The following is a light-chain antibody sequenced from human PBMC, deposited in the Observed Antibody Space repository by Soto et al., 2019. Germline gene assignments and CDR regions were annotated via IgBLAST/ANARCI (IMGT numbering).Light chain of an antibody. CDR1: QGLVHSDGNTY. J-gene: IGKJ2*01. CDR2: KIS. V-gene: IGKV2-30*02. CDR3: MQATHWPYT. Sequence: DVVMTQSPLSLPVTLGQSASISCRSSQGLVHSDGNTYLNWFRQRPGQSPGRLIYKISKRDSGVPDRFSASGSGTDFTLKISRVEAEDAGLYYCMQATHWPYTFVQGTRLEI.